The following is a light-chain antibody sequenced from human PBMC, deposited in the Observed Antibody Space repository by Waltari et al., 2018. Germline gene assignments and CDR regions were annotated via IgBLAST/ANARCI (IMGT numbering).Light chain of an antibody. CDR3: MIFYSSAWV. V-gene: IGLV5-45*02. CDR1: SDINVGTYR. J-gene: IGLJ3*02. Sequence: QAVLTQPSSLSASPGASASLTCTLRSDINVGTYRILWYQQKAGSPPQFPPKYKSDSNQPRGSGVPSRFSGSKDASANAGVLLISGLQSEDEGDYYCMIFYSSAWVFGGGTKLTVL. CDR2: YKSDSNQ.